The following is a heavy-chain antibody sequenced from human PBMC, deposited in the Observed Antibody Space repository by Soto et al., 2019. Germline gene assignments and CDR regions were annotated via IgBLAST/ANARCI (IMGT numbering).Heavy chain of an antibody. J-gene: IGHJ6*04. D-gene: IGHD3-10*01. Sequence: QVQLVQSGAEVKKPGSSVKVSCKASGGSFMSQAISWVRQAPGQGPEWMGGIIPFSGTVTYTQRFQGRLTLTADEPTKTAYMELSRLRSEDTAVYYCARGSYDSYAGFFGMAVWGKGTTLTVSA. CDR3: ARGSYDSYAGFFGMAV. CDR1: GGSFMSQA. V-gene: IGHV1-69*01. CDR2: IIPFSGTV.